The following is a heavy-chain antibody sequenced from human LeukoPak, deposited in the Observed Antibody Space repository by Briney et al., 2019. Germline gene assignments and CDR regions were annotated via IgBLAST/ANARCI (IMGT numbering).Heavy chain of an antibody. Sequence: SETLSLTCTVSGGSISSSSYYWGWIRQPPGKGLEWIGNIYYSGSTYYNPSLKSRVTISVDTSKNQFSLKLSSVTAADTAVYYCARDARPRPRSAFDIWGQGTMVTVSS. CDR2: IYYSGST. CDR1: GGSISSSSYY. V-gene: IGHV4-39*07. J-gene: IGHJ3*02. D-gene: IGHD1-14*01. CDR3: ARDARPRPRSAFDI.